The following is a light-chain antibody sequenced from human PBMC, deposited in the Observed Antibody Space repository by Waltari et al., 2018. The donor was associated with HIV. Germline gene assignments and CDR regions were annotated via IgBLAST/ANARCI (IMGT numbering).Light chain of an antibody. CDR1: SSDVGGYSY. J-gene: IGLJ2*01. CDR2: EVS. Sequence: QSALTQPPSASGSPGQSVTISCTGTSSDVGGYSYVSWYQQHPGKAPKLMMYEVSKRPAGVPERFSGAKAGNEASLTVAGIQAEDDADYYCSSYAGSNNVIFGGGTKLTVL. V-gene: IGLV2-8*01. CDR3: SSYAGSNNVI.